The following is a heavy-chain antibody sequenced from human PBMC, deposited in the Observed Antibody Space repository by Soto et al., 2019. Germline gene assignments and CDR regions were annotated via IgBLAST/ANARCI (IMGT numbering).Heavy chain of an antibody. CDR3: SRRTYYPQSRSLHADY. D-gene: IGHD3-10*01. CDR2: FSSDGQHQ. V-gene: IGHV3-30*03. Sequence: GGSLRFSXSTSGFSFNDYAMYWVRQAPGQGLGWVAIFSSDGQHQCYLAHLRGRFTVSSDPSETSQYLRLHSLRPADAAVYYFSRRTYYPQSRSLHADYWGPGTVVTVSS. J-gene: IGHJ4*02. CDR1: GFSFNDYA.